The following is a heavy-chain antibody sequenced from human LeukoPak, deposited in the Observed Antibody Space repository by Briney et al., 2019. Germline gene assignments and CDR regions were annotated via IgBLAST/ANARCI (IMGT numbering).Heavy chain of an antibody. V-gene: IGHV1-2*02. J-gene: IGHJ4*02. D-gene: IGHD6-19*01. CDR2: INPNSGGT. CDR1: GYTFTGHY. Sequence: ASVKVSCKASGYTFTGHYIHWVRQASGQGLEWMGFINPNSGGTNYAQKFQGRVTMTRDTSVSTAYMELSRLTSDDTAVYYCVRVGHTSGWDFDYWGQGTLVTVS. CDR3: VRVGHTSGWDFDY.